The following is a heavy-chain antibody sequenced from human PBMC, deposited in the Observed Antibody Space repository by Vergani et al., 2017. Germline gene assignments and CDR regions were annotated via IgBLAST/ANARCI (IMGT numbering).Heavy chain of an antibody. CDR2: IFSSGST. Sequence: QVQLQESGPGLVKPSQTLSLSCTVSGGSVRTSIGYYWTWIRQPAGKTLEWIGEIFSSGSTNYNPSLKSRVTISVDTSKNQLSLKLSSVTAADTAVYYCARGGWGTVTTFFHYGMDVWGQGTTVTVSS. J-gene: IGHJ6*02. D-gene: IGHD4-17*01. V-gene: IGHV4-61*10. CDR1: GGSVRTSIGYY. CDR3: ARGGWGTVTTFFHYGMDV.